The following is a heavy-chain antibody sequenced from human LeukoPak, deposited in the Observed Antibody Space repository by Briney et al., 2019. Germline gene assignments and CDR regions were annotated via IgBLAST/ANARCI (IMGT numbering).Heavy chain of an antibody. CDR3: TRGLYCNTIKGYAGDY. V-gene: IGHV3-21*06. D-gene: IGHD2/OR15-2a*01. CDR2: ISSSSSYI. CDR1: GFTFSSYS. J-gene: IGHJ4*02. Sequence: GGSLRLSCAASGFTFSSYSMNWVRQAPGKGLEWVSSISSSSSYIYYADSVKGRFTISRDNAKNTLYLQMNSLRAEDTAVYYCTRGLYCNTIKGYAGDYWGQGTLVTVSS.